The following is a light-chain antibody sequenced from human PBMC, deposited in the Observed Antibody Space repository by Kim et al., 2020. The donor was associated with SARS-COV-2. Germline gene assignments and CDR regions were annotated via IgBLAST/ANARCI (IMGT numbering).Light chain of an antibody. V-gene: IGKV3-11*01. CDR1: PNSGTN. CDR3: HQRANWPNT. CDR2: DAS. Sequence: SSSARERATLSCRASPNSGTNLAWYQQKPGRAPRLLIYDASSRAAGVPDRFTGSGSGTDFTLTISSLEPEDFAVYYCHQRANWPNTFGQGTKLEIK. J-gene: IGKJ2*01.